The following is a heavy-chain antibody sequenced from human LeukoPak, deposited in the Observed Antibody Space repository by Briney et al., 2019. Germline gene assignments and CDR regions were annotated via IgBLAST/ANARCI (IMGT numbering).Heavy chain of an antibody. CDR1: GGSFNTYY. J-gene: IGHJ4*02. CDR2: IYYSGST. Sequence: SETLSLTCTVSGGSFNTYYWSWIRQPPGKGLEWLGYIYYSGSTNYNPSLKSRVTISVDTSKNQFSLKLSSVAAADTAVYYCARVITVRGVIFDYWGQGTLVTVSS. CDR3: ARVITVRGVIFDY. V-gene: IGHV4-59*01. D-gene: IGHD3-16*01.